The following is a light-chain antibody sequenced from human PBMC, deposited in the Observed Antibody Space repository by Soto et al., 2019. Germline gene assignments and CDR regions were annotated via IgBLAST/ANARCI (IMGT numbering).Light chain of an antibody. V-gene: IGKV1-33*01. J-gene: IGKJ4*01. CDR3: QQYNNWPLT. CDR1: QNINNY. CDR2: DAS. Sequence: DIQMTQSPSSLSASVGDRVTITCQASQNINNYLNWYQQKPGRAPKLLIYDASNLEAGVPSRFRGSGSGTDFTFTISRLQPEDIALYYCQQYNNWPLTFGGGTKVDIK.